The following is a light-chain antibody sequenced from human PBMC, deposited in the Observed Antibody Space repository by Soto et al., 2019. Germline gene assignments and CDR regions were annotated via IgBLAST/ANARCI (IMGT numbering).Light chain of an antibody. CDR3: AAWDDSLNGWV. Sequence: QSVLTQPPSASGTPGQRVTISCSGSSSNIGSNTVNWYQQLPGTAPKLLIYSNNQRPSGVPDRFSGSKSGTSASLAIRGLQSEDEADYYCAAWDDSLNGWVLGGGTKVTVL. CDR2: SNN. CDR1: SSNIGSNT. J-gene: IGLJ3*02. V-gene: IGLV1-44*01.